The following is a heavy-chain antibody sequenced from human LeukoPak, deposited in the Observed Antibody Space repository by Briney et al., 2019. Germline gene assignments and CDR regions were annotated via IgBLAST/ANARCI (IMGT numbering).Heavy chain of an antibody. CDR3: ARGILSGYSCDY. Sequence: SETLSLTCTVSGGSISSYYWSWIRQPPGKGLEWIGYIYYSGSTNYNPSLKSRVTISVDTSKDQFSLKLSSVTAADTAVYYSARGILSGYSCDYWGQGTLVTVSS. CDR1: GGSISSYY. D-gene: IGHD1-26*01. V-gene: IGHV4-59*01. CDR2: IYYSGST. J-gene: IGHJ4*02.